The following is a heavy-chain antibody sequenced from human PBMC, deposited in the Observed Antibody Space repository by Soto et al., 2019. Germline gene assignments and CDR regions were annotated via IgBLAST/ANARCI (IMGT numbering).Heavy chain of an antibody. D-gene: IGHD2-2*02. CDR3: ARLMNDCSSTSCYTYYYYGMDV. V-gene: IGHV5-10-1*01. CDR1: GYSFTSYW. CDR2: IDPSDSYT. J-gene: IGHJ6*02. Sequence: PGESLKISCKGSGYSFTSYWISWVRQMPGKGLEWMGRIDPSDSYTNYSPSFQGHVTISADKSISTAYLQWSSLKASDTAMYYCARLMNDCSSTSCYTYYYYGMDVWGQGTTVTVSS.